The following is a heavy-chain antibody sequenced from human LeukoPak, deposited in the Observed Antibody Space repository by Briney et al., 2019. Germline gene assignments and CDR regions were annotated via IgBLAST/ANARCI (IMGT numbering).Heavy chain of an antibody. D-gene: IGHD2-15*01. CDR3: AKDGGDCSGASCYVDY. J-gene: IGHJ4*02. Sequence: GGSLRLSCAASGFTFDDYAMHWVRQAPGKGLEWVSGISWNSGGIGYADSVKGRFTISRDNAKNSLYLQMNSLRAEDTALYYCAKDGGDCSGASCYVDYWGQGTLVTVSS. V-gene: IGHV3-9*01. CDR2: ISWNSGGI. CDR1: GFTFDDYA.